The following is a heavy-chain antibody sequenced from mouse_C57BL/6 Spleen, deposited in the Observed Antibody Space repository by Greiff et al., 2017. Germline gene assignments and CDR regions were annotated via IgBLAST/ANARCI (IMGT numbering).Heavy chain of an antibody. V-gene: IGHV1-5*01. Sequence: VQLQQSGTVLARPGASVKMSCKTSGYTFTSYWMHWVKQRPGQGLEWIGAIYPGNSDTSYNQKFKGKAKLTAVTSASTAYMELSSLTNEDSAVYYCTNNYYGSSPMDYWGQGTSVTVSS. CDR3: TNNYYGSSPMDY. J-gene: IGHJ4*01. CDR2: IYPGNSDT. D-gene: IGHD1-1*01. CDR1: GYTFTSYW.